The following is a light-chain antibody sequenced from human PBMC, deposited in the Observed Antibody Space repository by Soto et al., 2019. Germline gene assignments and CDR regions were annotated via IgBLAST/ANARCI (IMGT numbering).Light chain of an antibody. J-gene: IGLJ2*01. V-gene: IGLV2-14*01. Sequence: QSVLTQPASVSGSPGQSITISCTGTSSDVGGYNYVSWYQQHPGKAPKLMIYDVSNRPSGVSNRFSGSKSGNTASLTISGLQAEDAADYYCSSYTSRVVFGGGTKLTVL. CDR3: SSYTSRVV. CDR2: DVS. CDR1: SSDVGGYNY.